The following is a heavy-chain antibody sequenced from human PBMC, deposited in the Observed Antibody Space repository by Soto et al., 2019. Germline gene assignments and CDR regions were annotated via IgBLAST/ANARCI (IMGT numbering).Heavy chain of an antibody. V-gene: IGHV4-31*02. D-gene: IGHD6-19*01. J-gene: IGHJ4*02. Sequence: RQRPATGLEWIGYIYYSGIPXYNPSLKSRAIISVDTSLSQISLNLSAVAAADTAVYFWARSAWAGEFDYCGQGTVVTVS. CDR2: IYYSGIP. CDR3: ARSAWAGEFDY.